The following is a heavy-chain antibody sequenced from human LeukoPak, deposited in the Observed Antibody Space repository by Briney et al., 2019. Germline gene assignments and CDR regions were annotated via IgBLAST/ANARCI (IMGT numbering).Heavy chain of an antibody. D-gene: IGHD1-14*01. Sequence: PGGSLRLSCAASGFTFDDYAMHWVRQAPGKGLELVSLISGDCGSTYYADSVKGRFTISRDNSKNSLYLQMNSLRTEDTALYYCAKDILSHEWVAEPEYYFDYWGQGTLVTVSS. V-gene: IGHV3-43*02. CDR1: GFTFDDYA. CDR3: AKDILSHEWVAEPEYYFDY. J-gene: IGHJ4*02. CDR2: ISGDCGST.